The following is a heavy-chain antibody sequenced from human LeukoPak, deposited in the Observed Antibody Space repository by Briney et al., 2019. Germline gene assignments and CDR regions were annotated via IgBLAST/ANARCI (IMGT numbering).Heavy chain of an antibody. CDR3: ARDWITGTGDAFDI. Sequence: PSETLSLTCTVSGGSISSFYWSWIGQPPGKGLEWIGYIYYSGNTNYSPSLKSRVTMSVDTSKNQFSLKLSSVTAADTAVYYCARDWITGTGDAFDIWGQGTMVTVSS. V-gene: IGHV4-59*01. CDR2: IYYSGNT. D-gene: IGHD1-7*01. CDR1: GGSISSFY. J-gene: IGHJ3*02.